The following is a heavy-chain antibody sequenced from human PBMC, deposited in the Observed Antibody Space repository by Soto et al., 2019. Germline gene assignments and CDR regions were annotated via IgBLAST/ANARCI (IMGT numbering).Heavy chain of an antibody. CDR3: ARGSGVVVTD. Sequence: QVQLVQSGAEEKKPGASVKVSCKASGYTFTSYAMHWVRQAPGQRLEWMGWINAGNGNTKYSQKFQGRVTITTDTSASTAYRELRSLRSEDTAVYYCARGSGVVVTDWGQGTLVTVSS. V-gene: IGHV1-3*05. D-gene: IGHD2-2*01. J-gene: IGHJ4*02. CDR1: GYTFTSYA. CDR2: INAGNGNT.